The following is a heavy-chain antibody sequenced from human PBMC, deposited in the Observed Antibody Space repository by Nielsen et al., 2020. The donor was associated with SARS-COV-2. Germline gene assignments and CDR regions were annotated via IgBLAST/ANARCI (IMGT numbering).Heavy chain of an antibody. V-gene: IGHV4-34*01. CDR2: INHSGSA. Sequence: SETLSLTCAVSGGSFTDSYWTWIRQPPGKGLEWIGDINHSGSANYNPSLKSRLTISVDTSKNQFSLRLSSVTAADTAVYYCARGNDILTGYPFTYWGQGTLVTVSS. CDR3: ARGNDILTGYPFTY. CDR1: GGSFTDSY. D-gene: IGHD3-9*01. J-gene: IGHJ4*02.